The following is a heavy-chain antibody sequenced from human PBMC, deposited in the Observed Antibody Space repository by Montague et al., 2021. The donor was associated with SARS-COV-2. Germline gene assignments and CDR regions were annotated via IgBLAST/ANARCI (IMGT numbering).Heavy chain of an antibody. D-gene: IGHD3-22*01. CDR2: IYYSGST. V-gene: IGHV4-39*01. J-gene: IGHJ2*01. Sequence: SETLSLTCTVSGGSISSSSYYWGWIRQPPGKGLEWIGSIYYSGSTYYNPSLKSRVTISVDTSKNQFSLKLSSVTAADTAVYYCARQPFTAMILVVITEPRKCFDLWGQGTLVTVSS. CDR3: ARQPFTAMILVVITEPRKCFDL. CDR1: GGSISSSSYY.